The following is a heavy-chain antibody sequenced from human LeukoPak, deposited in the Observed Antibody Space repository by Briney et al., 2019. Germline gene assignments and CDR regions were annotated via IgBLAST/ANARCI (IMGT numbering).Heavy chain of an antibody. CDR1: GFTFSSYA. CDR3: ARVGATTAPYFFDY. D-gene: IGHD1-26*01. V-gene: IGHV4-34*01. CDR2: INHSGST. Sequence: GSLRLSCAASGFTFSSYAMSWIRQPPGKGLEWIGEINHSGSTNYNPSLKSRVTISVDTSKNQFSLKLSSVTAADTAVYYCARVGATTAPYFFDYWGQGTLVTVSS. J-gene: IGHJ4*02.